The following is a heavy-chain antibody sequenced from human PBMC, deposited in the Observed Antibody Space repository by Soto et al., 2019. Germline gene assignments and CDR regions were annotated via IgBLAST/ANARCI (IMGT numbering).Heavy chain of an antibody. D-gene: IGHD6-19*01. CDR2: VHSSGYT. V-gene: IGHV4-4*07. J-gene: IGHJ5*02. Sequence: SETLSLTCSVSGASVSSFYWSWIRQPAGKGLEWIGRVHSSGYTDFNPSLRSRVTMSVDTSRNQFSLKVTSMTAAETAVYYCAREVAAPLGWFDPWAQGTLVTVSS. CDR1: GASVSSFY. CDR3: AREVAAPLGWFDP.